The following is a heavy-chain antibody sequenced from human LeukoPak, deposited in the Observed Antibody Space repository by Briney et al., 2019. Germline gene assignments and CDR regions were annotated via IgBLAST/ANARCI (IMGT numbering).Heavy chain of an antibody. D-gene: IGHD3-10*01. CDR1: GFTFGDHT. CDR3: AKYAPLYHYNSASSYFAMDV. V-gene: IGHV3-9*01. J-gene: IGHJ6*02. Sequence: GGSLRLSCAASGFTFGDHTMHWVRQAPGKGLEWVSGISWDSGTIVYADSVKGRFTISRDNAKSSLFLQMSSLRAEDTALYYCAKYAPLYHYNSASSYFAMDVWGQGTTVTVPS. CDR2: ISWDSGTI.